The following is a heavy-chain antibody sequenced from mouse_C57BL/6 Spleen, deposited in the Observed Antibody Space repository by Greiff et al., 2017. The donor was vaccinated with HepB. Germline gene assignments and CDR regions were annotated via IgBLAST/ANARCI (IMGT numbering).Heavy chain of an antibody. J-gene: IGHJ1*03. CDR1: GYTFTSYW. D-gene: IGHD2-3*01. CDR2: IDPNSGGT. V-gene: IGHV1-72*01. CDR3: ARDDGPRYWYFDV. Sequence: KQSCKASGYTFTSYWMHWVKQRPGRGLEWIGRIDPNSGGTKYNEKFKSKATLTVDKPSSTAYMQLSSLTSEDSAVYYCARDDGPRYWYFDVWGTGTTVTVSS.